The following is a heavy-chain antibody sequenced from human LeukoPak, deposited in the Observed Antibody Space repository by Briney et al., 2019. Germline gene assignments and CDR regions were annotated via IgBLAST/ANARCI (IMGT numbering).Heavy chain of an antibody. CDR1: GFTFSSYA. D-gene: IGHD3-22*01. Sequence: GGSLRFSCAASGFTFSSYAMSWVRQAPGKGLEWVSAISGSGGSTYYADSVKGRFTISRDNSKNTLYLQMSSLRAEDTAVYYCAKVPAITMIVVALDYFDYWGQGTLVTVSS. V-gene: IGHV3-23*01. J-gene: IGHJ4*02. CDR2: ISGSGGST. CDR3: AKVPAITMIVVALDYFDY.